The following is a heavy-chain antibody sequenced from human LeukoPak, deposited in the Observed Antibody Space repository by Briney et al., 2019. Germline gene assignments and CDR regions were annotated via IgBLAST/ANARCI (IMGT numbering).Heavy chain of an antibody. J-gene: IGHJ3*02. CDR3: ARESSTERALDAFDI. D-gene: IGHD2-15*01. CDR1: GGSISSSSYY. Sequence: PSETLSLTCTVSGGSISSSSYYWGWIRQPPGKGPEWIGSIYYSGSTYYNPSLKSRVTISVDTSKNQFSLKLSSVTAADTAGYYCARESSTERALDAFDIWGQGTMVTVSS. V-gene: IGHV4-39*07. CDR2: IYYSGST.